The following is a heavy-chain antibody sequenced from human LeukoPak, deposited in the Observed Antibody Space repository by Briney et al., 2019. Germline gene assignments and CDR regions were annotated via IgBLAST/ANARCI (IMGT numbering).Heavy chain of an antibody. D-gene: IGHD3-3*01. CDR2: IRYDGSNK. CDR1: GFTFSSDG. V-gene: IGHV3-30*02. J-gene: IGHJ4*02. CDR3: AKDFFWSGYYFAGFDY. Sequence: GGSLRLSCAASGFTFSSDGMHWVRQAPGKGLGWVAFIRYDGSNKYYAASVKGRFTISRDNSKNTLYLQLNSLRAEDTAVYYCAKDFFWSGYYFAGFDYWGQGTLVTVSS.